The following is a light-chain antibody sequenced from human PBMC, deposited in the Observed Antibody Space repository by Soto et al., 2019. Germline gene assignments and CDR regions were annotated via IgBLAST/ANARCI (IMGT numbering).Light chain of an antibody. J-gene: IGKJ1*01. Sequence: EIVLTQSPATLSLSPGERATLSCRASQSVSTYLAWYQQRPGQAPRLLIYDAFTRATGIPARFSGSGSGTDFTLTISSLGPEDFAVYYCQQSGSWPETFGQGTKVEI. CDR3: QQSGSWPET. CDR2: DAF. V-gene: IGKV3-11*01. CDR1: QSVSTY.